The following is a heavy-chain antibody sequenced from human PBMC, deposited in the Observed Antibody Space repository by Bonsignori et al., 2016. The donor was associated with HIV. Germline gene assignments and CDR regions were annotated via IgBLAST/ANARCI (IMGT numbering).Heavy chain of an antibody. D-gene: IGHD6-13*01. CDR3: AKDTAAAGTFDY. J-gene: IGHJ4*02. CDR2: ISWNSGSI. V-gene: IGHV3-9*01. Sequence: WIRQPPGKGLEWVSGISWNSGSIGYADSVKGRFTISRDNAKNSLYLQMNSLRAEDTALYYCAKDTAAAGTFDYWGQGTLVTVSS.